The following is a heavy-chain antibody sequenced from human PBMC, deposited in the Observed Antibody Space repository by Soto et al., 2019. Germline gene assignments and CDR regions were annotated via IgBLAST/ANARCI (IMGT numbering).Heavy chain of an antibody. V-gene: IGHV3-30*18. D-gene: IGHD3-10*01. J-gene: IGHJ6*02. CDR2: ISYDGSNK. Sequence: PGGSLRLSCGASGFTFSNYWMHWVRQAPGKGLEWVAVISYDGSNKYYADSVKGRFTISRDNSKNTLYLQMNSLRAEDTAVYYCAKAGSGSYGMDVWGQGTTVTVSS. CDR3: AKAGSGSYGMDV. CDR1: GFTFSNYW.